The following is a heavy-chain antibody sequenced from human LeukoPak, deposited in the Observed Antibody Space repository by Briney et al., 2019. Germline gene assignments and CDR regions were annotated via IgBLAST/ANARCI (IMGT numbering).Heavy chain of an antibody. CDR2: IYYSGST. CDR1: GGSISSYY. V-gene: IGHV4-59*01. J-gene: IGHJ3*02. CDR3: ARDLPTVTNAVDI. D-gene: IGHD4-17*01. Sequence: SETLFLTCTVSGGSISSYYWSWIRQPPGKGLEWIGYIYYSGSTNYNPSLKSRVTISVDTSKNQFSLKLSSVTAADTAVYYCARDLPTVTNAVDIWGQGTMVTVSS.